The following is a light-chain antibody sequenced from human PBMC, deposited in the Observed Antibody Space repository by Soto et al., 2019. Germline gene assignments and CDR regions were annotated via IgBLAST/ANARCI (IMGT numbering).Light chain of an antibody. J-gene: IGKJ1*01. V-gene: IGKV1-5*03. CDR2: KAS. CDR1: QSISNW. CDR3: QQYSGYSTT. Sequence: DIQMTQSPSTLSASVGDRVTITCRASQSISNWLAWYQQKPGKAPKLLIYKASSLESGVPSRFSSSGSGTEFTLTISSLQPDDFATYFCQQYSGYSTTFGQGTKVDIK.